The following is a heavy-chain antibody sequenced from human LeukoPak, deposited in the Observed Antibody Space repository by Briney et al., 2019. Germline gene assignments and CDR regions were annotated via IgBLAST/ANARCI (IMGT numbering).Heavy chain of an antibody. D-gene: IGHD3-22*01. CDR3: TRGSIAYYYMDV. J-gene: IGHJ6*03. CDR2: IYHGGST. V-gene: IGHV4-38-2*02. Sequence: SETLSLTCTVSGYSIRNTYYWGWIRQPPGKGLEWIGNIYHGGSTYYNPSLKSRVTISVDTSKNQFSLKLSSVTAADTAVYYCTRGSIAYYYMDVWGKGTTVTISS. CDR1: GYSIRNTYY.